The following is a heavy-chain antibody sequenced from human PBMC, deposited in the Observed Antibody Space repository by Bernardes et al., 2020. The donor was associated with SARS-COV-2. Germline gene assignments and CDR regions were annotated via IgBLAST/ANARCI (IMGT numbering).Heavy chain of an antibody. J-gene: IGHJ4*02. CDR3: AAVARA. Sequence: VGSLRLSCATSGFTFSSYWMHWVRQAPGKGLVWVSRIKSDGSITDYADSVKGRFTISRDNAKNTLYLQMNSLRAEDTAVYYCAAVARAWGQGTLVTVTS. V-gene: IGHV3-74*01. D-gene: IGHD6-19*01. CDR1: GFTFSSYW. CDR2: IKSDGSIT.